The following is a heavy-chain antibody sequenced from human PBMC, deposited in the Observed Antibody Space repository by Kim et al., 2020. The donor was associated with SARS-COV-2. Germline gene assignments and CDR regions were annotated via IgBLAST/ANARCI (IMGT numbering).Heavy chain of an antibody. CDR3: AKGPQGSGSYNWFDP. CDR2: ISGDGGST. V-gene: IGHV3-43*02. Sequence: GGSLRLSCAASGFTFDDYAMHWVRQAPGKGLEWVSLISGDGGSTYYADSVKGRFTISRDNSKNSLYLQMNSLRTEDTALYYCAKGPQGSGSYNWFDPWGQGTLVTVSS. J-gene: IGHJ5*02. CDR1: GFTFDDYA. D-gene: IGHD3-10*01.